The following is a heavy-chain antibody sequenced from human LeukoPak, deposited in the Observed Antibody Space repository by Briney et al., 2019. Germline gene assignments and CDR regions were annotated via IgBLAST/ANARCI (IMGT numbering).Heavy chain of an antibody. CDR1: GGSISSGDYY. CDR3: ARDFTAAGYYYYMDV. V-gene: IGHV4-30-4*08. CDR2: IYYSGST. D-gene: IGHD6-13*01. J-gene: IGHJ6*03. Sequence: SQTLSLTCTVSGGSISSGDYYWSWIRQPPGKGLEWIGYIYYSGSTYYNPSLKSRVTISVDTSKNQFSLKLSSVTAADMAVYYCARDFTAAGYYYYMDVWGKGTTVTVSS.